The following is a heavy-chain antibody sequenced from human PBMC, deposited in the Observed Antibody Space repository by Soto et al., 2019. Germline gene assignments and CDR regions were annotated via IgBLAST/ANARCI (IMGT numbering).Heavy chain of an antibody. D-gene: IGHD3-3*01. CDR1: GFTFSSYA. Sequence: GGSLRLSCAASGFTFSSYAMSWVRQAPGKGLEWVSAISGSGGSTYYADSVKGRFTISRDNSKNTLYLQMNSLRAEDTAVYYCAKDLKDDFWSGYYHARDLFDYWGQGTLVTVSS. CDR3: AKDLKDDFWSGYYHARDLFDY. J-gene: IGHJ4*02. CDR2: ISGSGGST. V-gene: IGHV3-23*01.